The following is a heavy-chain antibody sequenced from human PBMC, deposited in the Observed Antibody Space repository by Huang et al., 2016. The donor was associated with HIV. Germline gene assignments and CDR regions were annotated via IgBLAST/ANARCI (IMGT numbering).Heavy chain of an antibody. CDR2: VKPSGGGA. V-gene: IGHV1-46*03. CDR1: GFSILIYY. J-gene: IGHJ5*01. Sequence: QVQLVQSGAEVKKPGASVTISCKASGFSILIYYIHWVRQAPGQGLEWRGIVKPSGGGADYAQKFKGRVTMTRDTSTRTLYMELSSLRSEDTAVYYCASEGITPSGTEVSGFDFWGQGTPVSVSS. CDR3: ASEGITPSGTEVSGFDF. D-gene: IGHD6-13*01.